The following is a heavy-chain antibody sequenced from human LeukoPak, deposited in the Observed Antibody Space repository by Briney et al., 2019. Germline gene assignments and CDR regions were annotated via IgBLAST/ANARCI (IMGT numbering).Heavy chain of an antibody. J-gene: IGHJ4*02. Sequence: SETLSLTCAVYGGSFSGYYWSWIRQPPGKGLEWIGEINHSGSTNYNPSLKSRVTISVDTSKNQFSLKLSSVTAEDTAVYYCARGATYAYYQDYWGQGTLVTVSS. CDR2: INHSGST. CDR1: GGSFSGYY. CDR3: ARGATYAYYQDY. D-gene: IGHD1-26*01. V-gene: IGHV4-34*01.